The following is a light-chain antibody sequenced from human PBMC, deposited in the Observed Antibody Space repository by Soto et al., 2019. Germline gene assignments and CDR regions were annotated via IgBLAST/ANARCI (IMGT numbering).Light chain of an antibody. V-gene: IGKV3-15*01. CDR1: QRVYSN. CDR2: GAS. J-gene: IGKJ5*01. CDR3: QQYTNWPPNT. Sequence: EILMTQSPYTLSVSPVESSTLSFIASQRVYSNLAWYQQRPGQAPRLLIYGASTRATGVPARFSGRGSGTEFTLTISSLQSEDFAVYYCQQYTNWPPNTFGQGTRLEIK.